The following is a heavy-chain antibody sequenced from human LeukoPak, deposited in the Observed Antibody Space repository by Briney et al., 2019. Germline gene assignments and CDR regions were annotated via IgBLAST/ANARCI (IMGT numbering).Heavy chain of an antibody. V-gene: IGHV3-74*01. D-gene: IGHD3-22*01. J-gene: IGHJ4*02. CDR2: INSDGSGA. CDR3: ARPPAYDSRNYYFAY. CDR1: GFTFSTYW. Sequence: PGGSLRLSCAASGFTFSTYWMHWVRQVPGKGLVWVSHINSDGSGASYADSVKGRFTISRDNAKNTLYLQMNSLRVEDTAVYYCARPPAYDSRNYYFAYWGQGIPVTVSS.